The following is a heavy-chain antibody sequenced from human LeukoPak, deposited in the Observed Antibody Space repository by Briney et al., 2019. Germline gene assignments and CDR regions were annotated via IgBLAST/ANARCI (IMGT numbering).Heavy chain of an antibody. V-gene: IGHV1-69*04. D-gene: IGHD2-15*01. J-gene: IGHJ4*02. CDR2: IIPILGIA. CDR3: ARDNRVGVVVAARHY. CDR1: GGTFSSYA. Sequence: SVKVSCKASGGTFSSYAISWVRQAPGQGLEWMGRIIPILGIANYAQKFQGRVTITADKSTSTAYMELSSLRSEDTAVYYCARDNRVGVVVAARHYWGQGTLVAVSS.